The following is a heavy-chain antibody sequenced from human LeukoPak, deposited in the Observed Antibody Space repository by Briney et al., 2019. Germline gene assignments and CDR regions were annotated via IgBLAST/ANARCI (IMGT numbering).Heavy chain of an antibody. D-gene: IGHD5-24*01. CDR3: ARDGEMATID. Sequence: PSETLFLTCTVSGGSINSSSYYWGWIRQPPGKGLEWIGSIYYSGSTYYNPSLKSRVTISVDRSKNQFSLKLSSVTAADTAVYYCARDGEMATIDWGQGTLVTVSS. CDR1: GGSINSSSYY. CDR2: IYYSGST. J-gene: IGHJ4*02. V-gene: IGHV4-39*07.